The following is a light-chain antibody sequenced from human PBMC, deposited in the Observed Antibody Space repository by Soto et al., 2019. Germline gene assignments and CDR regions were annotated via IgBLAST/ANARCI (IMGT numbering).Light chain of an antibody. CDR1: SSDVGGYNY. Sequence: QSVLTQPASVSGSPGQSITISCTGTSSDVGGYNYVSWYQQHPGKAPKLMIYDVSNRPSGVSNRFSGSKSGNTASLTISGLQAEDEADYYCSSYTSSSTLDYVFGTGTKATVL. CDR3: SSYTSSSTLDYV. V-gene: IGLV2-14*01. J-gene: IGLJ1*01. CDR2: DVS.